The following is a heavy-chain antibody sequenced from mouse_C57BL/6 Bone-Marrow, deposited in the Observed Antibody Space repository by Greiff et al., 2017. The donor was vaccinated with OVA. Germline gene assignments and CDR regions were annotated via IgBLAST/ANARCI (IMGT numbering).Heavy chain of an antibody. J-gene: IGHJ3*01. CDR2: IWSGGST. CDR1: GFSLTSYG. V-gene: IGHV2-2*01. Sequence: QVQLQQSGPGLVQPSQSLSITCTVSGFSLTSYGVHWVRQSPGKGLEWLRVIWSGGSTDYNAAFISRLSISKDNSKSQVFFKMNSLQADDTAIYYCARWKDSSGQFAYWGQGTLVTVSA. D-gene: IGHD3-2*02. CDR3: ARWKDSSGQFAY.